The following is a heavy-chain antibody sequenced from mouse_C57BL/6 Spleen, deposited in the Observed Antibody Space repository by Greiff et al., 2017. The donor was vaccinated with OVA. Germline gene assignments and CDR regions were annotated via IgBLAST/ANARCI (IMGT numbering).Heavy chain of an antibody. V-gene: IGHV3-1*01. J-gene: IGHJ4*01. Sequence: EVQLQQSGPGMVKPSQSLSLTCTVTGYSITSGYDWHWIRHFPGNKLEWMGYISYSGSTNYNPSLKSRISITHDTSKNHFFLKLNSVTTEDTATYYCARGAMDYWGQGTSVTVSS. CDR1: GYSITSGYD. CDR3: ARGAMDY. CDR2: ISYSGST.